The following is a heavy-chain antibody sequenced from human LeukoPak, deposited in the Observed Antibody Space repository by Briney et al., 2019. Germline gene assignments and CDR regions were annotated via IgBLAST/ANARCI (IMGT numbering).Heavy chain of an antibody. CDR1: GFTFSSYG. Sequence: GGSLRLSCAASGFTFSSYGMHWVRQAPGKGLEWVAFIRYDGSNKYYADSVKGRFTISRDNSKNSLYLQMNNLRAEDTAVYYCARDLPYYYDSSDYSDAFDIWGQGTMVTVSS. V-gene: IGHV3-30*02. D-gene: IGHD3-22*01. CDR3: ARDLPYYYDSSDYSDAFDI. CDR2: IRYDGSNK. J-gene: IGHJ3*02.